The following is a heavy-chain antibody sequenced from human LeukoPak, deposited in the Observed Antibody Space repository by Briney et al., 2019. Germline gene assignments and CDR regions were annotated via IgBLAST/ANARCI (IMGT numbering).Heavy chain of an antibody. D-gene: IGHD3-3*01. V-gene: IGHV4-34*01. J-gene: IGHJ4*02. CDR1: GGSLNGHY. CDR3: AKEGDYDFWSGPLDY. Sequence: SETLSLTCAVYGGSLNGHYWSWIRQPPGKGLEWIGEGSESGGTKFNPSLKSRVTISADTSKNQFSLKLISVTAADTAVYYCAKEGDYDFWSGPLDYWGQGTLVTVSS. CDR2: GSESGGT.